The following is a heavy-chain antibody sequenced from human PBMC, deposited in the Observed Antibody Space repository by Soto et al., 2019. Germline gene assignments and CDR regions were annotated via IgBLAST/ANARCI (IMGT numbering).Heavy chain of an antibody. Sequence: QEKLVQTGAEVKTPGSSVKVSCKSSGGSFKNNAFSWVRQAPGQGLEWMGQILPVYDTTKYARKFEGRVTITADKATTTIHMELETVRSEDTAVYYCARMRGMLLGSFDVWGQGTTVSVSS. CDR2: ILPVYDTT. J-gene: IGHJ3*01. CDR3: ARMRGMLLGSFDV. CDR1: GGSFKNNA. D-gene: IGHD3-16*01. V-gene: IGHV1-69*06.